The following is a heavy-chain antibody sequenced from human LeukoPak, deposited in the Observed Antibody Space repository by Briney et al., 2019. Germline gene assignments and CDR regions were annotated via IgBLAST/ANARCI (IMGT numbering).Heavy chain of an antibody. J-gene: IGHJ4*02. V-gene: IGHV3-30*03. CDR1: GFTFSNYG. CDR3: ARERASCYFDY. CDR2: ISYDGGNK. D-gene: IGHD2-2*01. Sequence: GGSLRLSCAASGFTFSNYGMHWVRQAPGKGLEWVAVISYDGGNKYYADSVKGRFTISRDNSKNTLYLQMNSLRAEDTAVYYCARERASCYFDYWGQGTLVTVSS.